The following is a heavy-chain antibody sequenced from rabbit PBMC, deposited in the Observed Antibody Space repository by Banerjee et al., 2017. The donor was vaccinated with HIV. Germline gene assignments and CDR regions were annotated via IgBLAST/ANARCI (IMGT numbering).Heavy chain of an antibody. D-gene: IGHD2-1*01. Sequence: QEQLVESGGGLVTLGGSLKLTCKASGIDLSSSFWISWVRQTPGKGLEWIGCIYPTYGATDYASWVNGRFTISLDNAQNTVFLQMTSLTAADTATYFCARGLYDDFSNYFNLWGQGTLVTVS. CDR1: GIDLSSSFW. CDR3: ARGLYDDFSNYFNL. CDR2: IYPTYGAT. J-gene: IGHJ4*01. V-gene: IGHV1S43*01.